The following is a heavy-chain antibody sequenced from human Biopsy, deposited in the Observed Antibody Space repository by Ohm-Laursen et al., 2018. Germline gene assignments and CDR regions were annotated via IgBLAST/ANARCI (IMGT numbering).Heavy chain of an antibody. Sequence: SDTLSLTCRVSGASVKTSGYFWAWIRQRPGKGLEWIGYISYNERTHYNPSLTSRLAISFDTSNNRISLQLRSASVADTAVYYCVREPKTGTAEAWYFDLWGRGSPVTVPS. CDR2: ISYNERT. CDR1: GASVKTSGYF. V-gene: IGHV4-31*03. D-gene: IGHD3-9*01. CDR3: VREPKTGTAEAWYFDL. J-gene: IGHJ2*01.